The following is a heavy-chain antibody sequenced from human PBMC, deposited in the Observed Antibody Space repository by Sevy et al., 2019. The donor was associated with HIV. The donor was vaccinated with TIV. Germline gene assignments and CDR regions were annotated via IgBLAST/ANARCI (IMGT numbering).Heavy chain of an antibody. CDR3: ARDFEVNNWRVVGAFDM. CDR2: ISHDGDNK. V-gene: IGHV3-30*14. J-gene: IGHJ3*02. D-gene: IGHD3-3*01. CDR1: GFKFNGHG. Sequence: GGSLRLSCVAPGFKFNGHGIHWVHQAPGKGLQWVAGISHDGDNKIYGDSVKGRFSISGDQSKNTVYLQMGTLTPEDTAIDYCARDFEVNNWRVVGAFDMWGLGTLVTVSS.